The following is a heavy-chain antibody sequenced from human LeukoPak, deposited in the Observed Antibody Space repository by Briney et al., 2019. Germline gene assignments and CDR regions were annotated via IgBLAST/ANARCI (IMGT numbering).Heavy chain of an antibody. CDR1: GFTFSSYA. Sequence: GGSLRLSCAASGFTFSSYAMSWVRQAPGKGLEWVSAISGSGGSTYYADSVKGRFTISRDNSKNTLYLQMNSLRAEDTAVFYCAKFKGHYYYDSSGYCDNWGQGTLVTVSS. J-gene: IGHJ4*02. CDR3: AKFKGHYYYDSSGYCDN. V-gene: IGHV3-23*01. CDR2: ISGSGGST. D-gene: IGHD3-22*01.